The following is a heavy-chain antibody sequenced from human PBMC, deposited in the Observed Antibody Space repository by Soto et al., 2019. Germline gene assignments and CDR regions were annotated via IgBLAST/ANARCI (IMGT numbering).Heavy chain of an antibody. CDR2: IVVGSGNT. CDR1: GFTFTSSA. CDR3: VEAAPNLNYGMDG. J-gene: IGHJ6*02. D-gene: IGHD6-13*01. Sequence: ASVKGSCKASGFTFTSSAVQWVLQARGQRLEWIGWIVVGSGNTNYAQKFQERVTITRDMSTSTAYMELSSLRSEDTAVYYCVEAAPNLNYGMDGWGQGNNVTVSS. V-gene: IGHV1-58*01.